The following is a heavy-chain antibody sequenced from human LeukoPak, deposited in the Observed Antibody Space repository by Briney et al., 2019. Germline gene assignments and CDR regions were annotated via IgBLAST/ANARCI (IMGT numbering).Heavy chain of an antibody. CDR2: IGPTGNT. CDR1: GFTFSTYD. D-gene: IGHD5-18*01. CDR3: ARGNPVDTAMAWD. V-gene: IGHV3-13*01. J-gene: IGHJ4*02. Sequence: GGSLRLSCAASGFTFSTYDMHWVRQAPGKGLEWVSAIGPTGNTYYPDSVKGRFTISRDNAKNSLYLQMNSLRAEDTAVYYCARGNPVDTAMAWDWGQGTLVTVSS.